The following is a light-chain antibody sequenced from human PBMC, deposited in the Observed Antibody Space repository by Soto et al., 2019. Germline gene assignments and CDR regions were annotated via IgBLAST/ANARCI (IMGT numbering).Light chain of an antibody. V-gene: IGKV3-20*01. J-gene: IGKJ4*01. Sequence: EIVLTQSSGTLSLSPGERATLSCRASQSVSSNYLAWFQQKPGQAPRLLISGASSRATGIPDRFSGSGSGTDFTLTISRLEPEDFAVYYCQQYGSSPRTFGGGTTVEIK. CDR2: GAS. CDR3: QQYGSSPRT. CDR1: QSVSSNY.